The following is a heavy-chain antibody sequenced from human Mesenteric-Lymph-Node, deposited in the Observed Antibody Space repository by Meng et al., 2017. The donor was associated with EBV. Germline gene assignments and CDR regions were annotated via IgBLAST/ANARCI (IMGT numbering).Heavy chain of an antibody. D-gene: IGHD3-16*01. Sequence: EVQLVESGGGLVKPGGSLRLSCAASGFNFNYYSMSWVRQAPGKGLEWVSYISSSTYIYYGDSVKGRFTISRDNAKNSLYLQMNNLRADDTAVYYCTRDIGLGVGATSSFWGQGTLGTVSS. CDR2: ISSSTYI. CDR1: GFNFNYYS. CDR3: TRDIGLGVGATSSF. J-gene: IGHJ4*02. V-gene: IGHV3-21*01.